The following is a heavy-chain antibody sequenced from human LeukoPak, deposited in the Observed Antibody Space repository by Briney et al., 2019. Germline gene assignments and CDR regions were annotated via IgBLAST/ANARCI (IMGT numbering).Heavy chain of an antibody. Sequence: PSETLSLTCTVYGGSFSGYYWSWIRQPPGKGLEWIGEINHSGSTNYNPSLKSRVTISVDTSKSQFSLKLSSVTAADTAVYYCARGSITAYWGQGTLVTVSS. CDR2: INHSGST. CDR1: GGSFSGYY. CDR3: ARGSITAY. V-gene: IGHV4-34*01. D-gene: IGHD3-10*01. J-gene: IGHJ4*02.